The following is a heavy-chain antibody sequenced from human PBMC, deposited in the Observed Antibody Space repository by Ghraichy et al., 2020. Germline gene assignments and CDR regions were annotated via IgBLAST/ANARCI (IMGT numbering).Heavy chain of an antibody. CDR3: ASGIAAVGY. Sequence: WGWVRQPPGKGLEWIGYIYYSGSTNYNPSLKSRVTISVDTSKNQFSLKLSSVTAADTAVYYCASGIAAVGYWGQGTLVTVSS. J-gene: IGHJ4*02. V-gene: IGHV4-59*01. CDR2: IYYSGST. D-gene: IGHD6-25*01.